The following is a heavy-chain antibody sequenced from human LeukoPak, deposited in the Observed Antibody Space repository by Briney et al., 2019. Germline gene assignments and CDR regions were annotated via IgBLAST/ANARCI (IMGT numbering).Heavy chain of an antibody. CDR3: AKTYSSGWWDLDF. CDR1: GFTFGSYG. D-gene: IGHD6-19*01. J-gene: IGHJ4*02. V-gene: IGHV3-30*18. CDR2: ISYDGSYK. Sequence: SGGSLRLSCAASGFTFGSYGMHWVRQAPGKGLEWVAAISYDGSYKYYADSVKDRFTISRDYSKNTLYLRMSSLRAEDTAVYYCAKTYSSGWWDLDFWGQGTLVSVSS.